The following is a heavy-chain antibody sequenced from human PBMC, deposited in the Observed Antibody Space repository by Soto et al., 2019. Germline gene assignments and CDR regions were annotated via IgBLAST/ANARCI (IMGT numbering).Heavy chain of an antibody. J-gene: IGHJ3*02. Sequence: QVQLVQSGAEVKKPGSSVKVSSKASGGTFSSYAISWVRQAPGQGLEWMGGIIPIFGTANYAQKFQGRVTITADESTSTAYMELSSLRSEDTAVYYCAVSQGYSSSSRPFAVDIWGQGTMVTVSS. CDR3: AVSQGYSSSSRPFAVDI. CDR1: GGTFSSYA. CDR2: IIPIFGTA. D-gene: IGHD6-6*01. V-gene: IGHV1-69*01.